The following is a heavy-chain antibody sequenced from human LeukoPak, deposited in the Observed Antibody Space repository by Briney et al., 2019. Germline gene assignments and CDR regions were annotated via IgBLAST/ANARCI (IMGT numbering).Heavy chain of an antibody. D-gene: IGHD2-15*01. CDR2: IYYSGST. CDR3: ARLHSGWFDP. V-gene: IGHV4-59*08. J-gene: IGHJ5*02. CDR1: GGSISSYY. Sequence: PSETLSLTCTVSGGSISSYYWSWIRQPPGKGLEWIGYIYYSGSTNYNPSLKSRVTISVDTSKNQFSLKLSSATAADTAVYYCARLHSGWFDPWGQGTLVTVSS.